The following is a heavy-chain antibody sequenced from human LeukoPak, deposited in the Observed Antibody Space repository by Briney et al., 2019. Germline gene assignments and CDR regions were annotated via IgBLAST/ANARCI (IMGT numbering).Heavy chain of an antibody. J-gene: IGHJ3*02. CDR1: GYTLTELS. V-gene: IGHV1-24*01. CDR2: FDPKDGET. Sequence: ASVKVSCKVSGYTLTELSMHWVRQAPGKGLEWMGGFDPKDGETIYAQKFQGRVTMTEDTSTDTAYMELSSLRSEDTAAYYCATGSPLGGSGSYYAFDIWGQGTMVTVSS. CDR3: ATGSPLGGSGSYYAFDI. D-gene: IGHD3-10*01.